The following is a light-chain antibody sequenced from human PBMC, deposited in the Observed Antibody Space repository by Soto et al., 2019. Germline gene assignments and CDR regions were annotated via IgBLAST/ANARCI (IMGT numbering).Light chain of an antibody. V-gene: IGKV1-33*01. Sequence: DIQMTQSPSSLSASVGDRVIITCQASQDISHYLNWYQQRSGKAPKLLIYDASNLETGVPSRFSGSGSGTDFTFTISSLQPEDFATYYCQQYDNLPLTFGGGTKVDIK. CDR3: QQYDNLPLT. CDR2: DAS. CDR1: QDISHY. J-gene: IGKJ4*01.